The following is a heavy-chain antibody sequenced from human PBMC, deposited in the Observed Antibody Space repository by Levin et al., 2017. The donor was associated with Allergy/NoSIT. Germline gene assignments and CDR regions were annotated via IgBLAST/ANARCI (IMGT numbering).Heavy chain of an antibody. D-gene: IGHD2-2*01. J-gene: IGHJ6*02. CDR1: GFTISSYA. Sequence: GESLKISCAASGFTISSYAMNWVRQAPGKGLEWVSAISGGGGSSTYYADSVKGRFTVSRDNSKNTLYLQMNSLRAEDTAVYYCAKDRCSVTRCLYGMDVWGQGTTVTVSS. V-gene: IGHV3-23*01. CDR3: AKDRCSVTRCLYGMDV. CDR2: ISGGGGSST.